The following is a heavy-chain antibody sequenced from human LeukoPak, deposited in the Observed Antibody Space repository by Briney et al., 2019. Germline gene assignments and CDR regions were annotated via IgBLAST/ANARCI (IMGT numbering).Heavy chain of an antibody. V-gene: IGHV4-39*01. CDR2: IYYSGST. CDR3: ARHYYDSSGYYVWFDP. D-gene: IGHD3-22*01. CDR1: GGSISSSSYY. Sequence: SETLSLTCAVYGGSISSSSYYWGWIRQPPGKGLEWIGSIYYSGSTYYNPSLKSRVTISVDTSKNQFSLKLSSVTAADTAVYYCARHYYDSSGYYVWFDPWGQGTLVTVSS. J-gene: IGHJ5*02.